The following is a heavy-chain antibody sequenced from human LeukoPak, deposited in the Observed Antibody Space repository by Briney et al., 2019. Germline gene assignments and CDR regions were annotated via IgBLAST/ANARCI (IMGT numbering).Heavy chain of an antibody. V-gene: IGHV1-2*02. CDR1: GYTFTDYY. J-gene: IGHJ4*02. Sequence: ASVKVSCKPSGYTFTDYYMHWVLQAAGQGLEWMGWINPNSGGTNYAQKFQGRVTMTRDTSISTAYMEVSRLRSDDTAVYYCARTPTTVESSGYYYLRVGSFDYWGQGTLVTVSS. CDR2: INPNSGGT. CDR3: ARTPTTVESSGYYYLRVGSFDY. D-gene: IGHD3-22*01.